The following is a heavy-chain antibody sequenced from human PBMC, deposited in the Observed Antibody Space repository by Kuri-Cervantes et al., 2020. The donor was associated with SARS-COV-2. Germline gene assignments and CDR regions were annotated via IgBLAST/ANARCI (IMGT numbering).Heavy chain of an antibody. CDR3: ARAIGYYYYYGMDV. D-gene: IGHD2/OR15-2a*01. V-gene: IGHV3-53*01. CDR2: IYSGGST. J-gene: IGHJ6*02. Sequence: GSLRLSCAASGFTVSSNYMSWVRQAPGKGLEWVSVIYSGGSTYYADSVKGRFTISRDNSKNTLYLQMNSLRAEDTAVYYRARAIGYYYYYGMDVWGQGTTVTVSS. CDR1: GFTVSSNY.